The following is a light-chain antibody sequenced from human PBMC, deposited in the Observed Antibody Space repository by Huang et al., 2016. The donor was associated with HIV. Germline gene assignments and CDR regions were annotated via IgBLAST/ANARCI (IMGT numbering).Light chain of an antibody. CDR3: QQYNDWPPLT. Sequence: EIEMTPSPATLSVSPGERATLSCRASHSVDSDLAWYQQKTGQAPRLLSYDASNRATGISAKVNGSGSGTEFSLRITNLQSEDFAVYYCQQYNDWPPLTFGGGTKVEI. CDR1: HSVDSD. J-gene: IGKJ4*01. V-gene: IGKV3-15*01. CDR2: DAS.